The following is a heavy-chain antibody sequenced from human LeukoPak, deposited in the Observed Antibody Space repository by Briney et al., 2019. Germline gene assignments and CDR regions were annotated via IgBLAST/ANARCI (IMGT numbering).Heavy chain of an antibody. V-gene: IGHV4-39*07. Sequence: SETLSLTCTVSGGSISSSSYYWGWIRQPPGKGLEWIGSIYYSGSTYYNPSLESRVTISVDTSKNQFSLKLSSVTAADTAVYYCARDKILVRYYDSSGYHYFDYWGQGTLVTVSS. J-gene: IGHJ4*02. CDR3: ARDKILVRYYDSSGYHYFDY. CDR2: IYYSGST. D-gene: IGHD3-22*01. CDR1: GGSISSSSYY.